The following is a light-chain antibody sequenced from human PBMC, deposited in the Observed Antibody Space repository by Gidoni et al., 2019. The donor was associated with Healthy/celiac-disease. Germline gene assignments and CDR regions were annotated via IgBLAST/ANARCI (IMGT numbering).Light chain of an antibody. J-gene: IGKJ1*01. CDR2: GAS. Sequence: DIALTQSPGPLSLSPGERATLPCRASQSVSSSYLARYQQKPGQAPRLLIYGASSRATGSPYRFSGSGSVTDFTLTISRLEPEDFAVYYRLGTFXQXTKVEIK. V-gene: IGKV3-20*01. CDR1: QSVSSSY. CDR3: LGT.